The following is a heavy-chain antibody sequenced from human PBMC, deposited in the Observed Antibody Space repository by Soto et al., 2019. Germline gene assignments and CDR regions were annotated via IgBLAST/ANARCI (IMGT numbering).Heavy chain of an antibody. CDR2: IKGDETST. V-gene: IGHV3-74*01. D-gene: IGHD5-12*01. Sequence: EVQLVESGGGPAQFGGSLRLSCAASGFTFSNYWMHWVRQVPGKGLVWVARIKGDETSTGYADSVKGRFTIFRDNVKSTLYLQMNSLRAEDTAVYYCARGVSGYDGFDYWGRGTLVTVSS. CDR1: GFTFSNYW. J-gene: IGHJ4*02. CDR3: ARGVSGYDGFDY.